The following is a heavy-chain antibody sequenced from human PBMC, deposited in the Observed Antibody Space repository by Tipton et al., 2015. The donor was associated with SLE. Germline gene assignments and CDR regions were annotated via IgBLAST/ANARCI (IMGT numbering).Heavy chain of an antibody. D-gene: IGHD3-3*01. CDR1: GGSISSGSYY. CDR2: IYTSGST. CDR3: ARLTIFGVVIIGNYYYYMDV. V-gene: IGHV4-61*09. Sequence: LRLSCTVSGGSISSGSYYWSWIRQPAGKGLEWIGYIYTSGSTNYNPSLKSRVTISVDTSKNQFSLKLSSVTAADTAVYYCARLTIFGVVIIGNYYYYMDVWGKGTTVTVSS. J-gene: IGHJ6*03.